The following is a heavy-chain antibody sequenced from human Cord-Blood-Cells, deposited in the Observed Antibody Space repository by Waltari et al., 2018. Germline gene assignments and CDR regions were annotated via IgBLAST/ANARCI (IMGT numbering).Heavy chain of an antibody. J-gene: IGHJ4*02. V-gene: IGHV4-34*01. CDR1: GGSFSGYS. Sequence: QVQLQQWGAGLLKPSETLSLTCAVYGGSFSGYSWSWIRQPPGKGLEWIGEIKHSGSTNYNPSLKSRVTIAVDTSKNQVSLKLSSVTAADTAVYYCARGDWGSWDYWGQGTLVTVSS. CDR3: ARGDWGSWDY. D-gene: IGHD7-27*01. CDR2: IKHSGST.